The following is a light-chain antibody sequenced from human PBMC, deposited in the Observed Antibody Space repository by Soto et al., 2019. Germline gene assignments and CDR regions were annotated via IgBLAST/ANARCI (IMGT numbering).Light chain of an antibody. CDR2: KAS. CDR3: QQYNSYSLT. Sequence: DIQMTQSPSTLSASVGDRVTITCRASQSISSWLAWYQQKPGKAPKLLIYKASSLERWVPSRFSGSGSGTEFTLTISSLQPDDCATYYCQQYNSYSLTFGGGTKVEIK. CDR1: QSISSW. J-gene: IGKJ4*01. V-gene: IGKV1-5*03.